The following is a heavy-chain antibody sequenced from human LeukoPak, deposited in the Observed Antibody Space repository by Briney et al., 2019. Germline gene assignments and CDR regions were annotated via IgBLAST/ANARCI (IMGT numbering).Heavy chain of an antibody. Sequence: GGSLRLSCAASGFTFSSYWMTWVRQAPGKGLEWVANIRQDGGEIYYVDSVLGRFTISRDNAKNSLYLQMNSLRAEDTAVYYCARDLRGSHPFDYWGQGTLVTVSS. CDR2: IRQDGGEI. CDR1: GFTFSSYW. CDR3: ARDLRGSHPFDY. V-gene: IGHV3-7*01. J-gene: IGHJ4*02. D-gene: IGHD1-26*01.